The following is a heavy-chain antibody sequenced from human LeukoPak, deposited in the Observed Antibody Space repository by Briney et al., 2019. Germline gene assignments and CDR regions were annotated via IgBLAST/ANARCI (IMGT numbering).Heavy chain of an antibody. J-gene: IGHJ4*02. Sequence: SETLSLTCTVSGSMYNYYWSWIRQPPGKGLEWIGYIHYNGITNYSPSLKSRVTMSLDTSKNQVSLKLNSVSAADTAVYYCARHISSGGTYAHFDYWGQGTLVTVFS. D-gene: IGHD1-26*01. CDR2: IHYNGIT. CDR3: ARHISSGGTYAHFDY. CDR1: GSMYNYY. V-gene: IGHV4-59*08.